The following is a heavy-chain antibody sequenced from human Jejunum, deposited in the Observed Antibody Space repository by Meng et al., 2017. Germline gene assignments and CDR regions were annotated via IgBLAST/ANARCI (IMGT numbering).Heavy chain of an antibody. CDR2: IYHTGSP. CDR3: ARMDSAFHYFDY. Sequence: QLQLQQSGAGLVKASQTLSLTFAVSGGSINSDGDTWSWIRQPPGKGLEWIGYIYHTGSPYYNPSLKSRLTISVDRSENQFSLKLSSVTAADTAVYYCARMDSAFHYFDYWGQGTLVTVSS. V-gene: IGHV4-30-2*01. J-gene: IGHJ4*02. CDR1: GGSINSDGDT. D-gene: IGHD2-2*03.